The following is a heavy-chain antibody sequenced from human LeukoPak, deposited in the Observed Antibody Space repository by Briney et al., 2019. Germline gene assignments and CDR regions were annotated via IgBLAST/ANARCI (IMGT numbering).Heavy chain of an antibody. CDR3: GREILEPGKTLEH. J-gene: IGHJ4*02. CDR2: IGGSGTKT. CDR1: GFTFAKYA. D-gene: IGHD1-1*01. Sequence: PGGSLRLSCAASGFTFAKYAMSWVRQAAGKGLEWVSAIGGSGTKTFYAESVKGRFTISRDNAESTLYLQMNSLRADDTAVYYCGREILEPGKTLEHWGQGTLVTVSS. V-gene: IGHV3-23*01.